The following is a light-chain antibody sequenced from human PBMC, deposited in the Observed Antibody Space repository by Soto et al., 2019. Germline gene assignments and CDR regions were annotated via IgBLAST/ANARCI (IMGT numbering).Light chain of an antibody. CDR3: SSFTSTNTVL. CDR1: SSDVGGYIY. V-gene: IGLV2-14*01. CDR2: NVS. Sequence: QSALTQPASVSGSPVQSITISCTGTSSDVGGYIYVSWYQQHPGNAPKLMIYNVSNRPSGVSNRFSGSKSGNTASLTISGLQAEDEGHYYCSSFTSTNTVLFGGGTKLTVL. J-gene: IGLJ2*01.